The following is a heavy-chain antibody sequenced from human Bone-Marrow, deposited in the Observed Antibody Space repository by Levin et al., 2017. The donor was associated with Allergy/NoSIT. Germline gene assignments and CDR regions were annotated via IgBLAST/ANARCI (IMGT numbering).Heavy chain of an antibody. J-gene: IGHJ4*02. CDR1: GFTFSDYY. Sequence: GESLKISCAASGFTFSDYYMSWIRQAPGKGLEWFSYISSSGTTIYYADSVKGRFTISRDNAKNSLYLQMNSLRAEDTAVYYCARSGVTTVTTGLDYWGQGTLVTVSS. CDR3: ARSGVTTVTTGLDY. D-gene: IGHD4-17*01. V-gene: IGHV3-11*01. CDR2: ISSSGTTI.